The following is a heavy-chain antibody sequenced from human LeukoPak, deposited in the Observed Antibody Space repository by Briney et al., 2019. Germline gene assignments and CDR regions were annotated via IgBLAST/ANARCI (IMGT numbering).Heavy chain of an antibody. CDR2: FYNSGNT. V-gene: IGHV4-39*01. J-gene: IGHJ2*01. Sequence: SETLSLTCTVSGGSISSTHYYWGWIRQPPGKGLEWIGSFYNSGNTYYNPSLKSRVAISIDTAKNQFSLSLSSVTAADTAVYYCADRTTVVRGGHWYFDLWGRGTLVTVSS. D-gene: IGHD4-17*01. CDR3: ADRTTVVRGGHWYFDL. CDR1: GGSISSTHYY.